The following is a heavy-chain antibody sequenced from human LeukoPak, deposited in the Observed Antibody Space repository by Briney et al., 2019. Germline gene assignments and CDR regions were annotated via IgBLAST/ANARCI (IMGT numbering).Heavy chain of an antibody. J-gene: IGHJ4*02. Sequence: SQTLSLTCTVSGGSINSGDYYWSWFRQPPGKGLEWIGYIYYSGSTYYNPSLKSRVTISVDTSKNQFSLKLSSVTAADTAVYYCARGDYGSNYYYFDYWGQGTLVTVSS. CDR3: ARGDYGSNYYYFDY. CDR2: IYYSGST. CDR1: GGSINSGDYY. V-gene: IGHV4-30-4*08. D-gene: IGHD4/OR15-4a*01.